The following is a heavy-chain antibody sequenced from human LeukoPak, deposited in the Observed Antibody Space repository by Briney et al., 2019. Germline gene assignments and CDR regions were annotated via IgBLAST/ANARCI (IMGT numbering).Heavy chain of an antibody. CDR1: GYTLTELS. J-gene: IGHJ3*02. V-gene: IGHV1-24*01. CDR3: ATSTRLEPRDAFDI. D-gene: IGHD2-15*01. CDR2: FDPEDGET. Sequence: GASVKVSCNVSGYTLTELSMHWVRQAPGKGLEWVGGFDPEDGETIYAQKFQGRVTMTEDTSTDTAYMELSSLRSEDTAVYYCATSTRLEPRDAFDIWGQGTMVTVSS.